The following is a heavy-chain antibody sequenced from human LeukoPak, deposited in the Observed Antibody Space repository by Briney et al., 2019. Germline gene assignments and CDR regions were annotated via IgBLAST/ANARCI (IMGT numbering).Heavy chain of an antibody. CDR2: INPNSGGT. V-gene: IGHV1-2*06. J-gene: IGHJ5*02. CDR3: ARSVVVVVVPAAMPPVPFDP. Sequence: GASVKVSFKSSGYTFTGYYMHWVRQAPGQGREWMGRINPNSGGTNYAQKFHGRVTMTRDTSISTAYLELSRLRSDDTAVYYCARSVVVVVVPAAMPPVPFDPWGQGTLVTVSS. D-gene: IGHD2-2*01. CDR1: GYTFTGYY.